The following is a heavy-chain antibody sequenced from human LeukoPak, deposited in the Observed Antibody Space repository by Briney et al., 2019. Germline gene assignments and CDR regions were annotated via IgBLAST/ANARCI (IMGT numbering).Heavy chain of an antibody. CDR3: ASAGSHSYFDS. J-gene: IGHJ4*02. CDR2: INPTGGST. CDR1: GFTFSSYA. Sequence: GGSLRLSCAASGFTFSSYAMSWVRQAPGKGLGWVSAINPTGGSTYYADSVKGRFTIPRDNSKNTLYLQMNSLRAEDTAVYFCASAGSHSYFDSWGPGTLVTVSS. V-gene: IGHV3-23*01. D-gene: IGHD6-13*01.